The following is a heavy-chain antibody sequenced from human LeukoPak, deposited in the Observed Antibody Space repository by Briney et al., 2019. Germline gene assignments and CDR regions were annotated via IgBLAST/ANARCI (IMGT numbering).Heavy chain of an antibody. Sequence: SETLSLTCTVSGSISSNTYYWGWIRQPPGKGLEWMGSIYYSGSTYYNPSLKSRVTISVDTSKNQFSLKLSSVTAADTAVYYCARQRWLQWGDYFDYWGQGTLVTVSS. V-gene: IGHV4-39*01. CDR3: ARQRWLQWGDYFDY. CDR2: IYYSGST. J-gene: IGHJ4*02. CDR1: GSISSNTYY. D-gene: IGHD5-24*01.